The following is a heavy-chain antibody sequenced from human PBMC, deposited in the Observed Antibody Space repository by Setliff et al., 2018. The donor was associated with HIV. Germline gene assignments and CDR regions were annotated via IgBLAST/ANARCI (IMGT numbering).Heavy chain of an antibody. CDR3: AKRTFGSGRLDP. V-gene: IGHV4-61*09. CDR2: IHTTGST. D-gene: IGHD3-16*01. CDR1: GVSTSSGSYY. J-gene: IGHJ5*02. Sequence: TLSLTCSVSGVSTSSGSYYWSWNRRPAGRGLEWIGQIHTTGSTNYNLSLKSRVTISLDTSKNQFSLNLNSVTATDTAVYYCAKRTFGSGRLDPWGQGTLVTVS.